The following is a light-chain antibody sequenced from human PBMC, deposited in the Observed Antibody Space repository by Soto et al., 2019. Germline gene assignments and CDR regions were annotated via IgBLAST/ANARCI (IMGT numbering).Light chain of an antibody. Sequence: DIQMTQSPSTLSASVGDRVSITCRASQSINTWLAWYQQKPGKAPKLLISDASNLQRGVPSRFSGSGSGTEFTLTISSLQPDDFATYFCQQYNSYSQNFGQGTKVEIK. V-gene: IGKV1-5*01. CDR1: QSINTW. J-gene: IGKJ1*01. CDR3: QQYNSYSQN. CDR2: DAS.